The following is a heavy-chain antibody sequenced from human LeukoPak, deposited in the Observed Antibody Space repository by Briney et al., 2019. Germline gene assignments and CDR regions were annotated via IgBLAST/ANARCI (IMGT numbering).Heavy chain of an antibody. CDR1: GGTFSSYA. CDR3: ARSGGRSSTYRLPMGYFDY. J-gene: IGHJ4*02. D-gene: IGHD2-2*01. CDR2: IIPIFGTA. V-gene: IGHV1-69*13. Sequence: GASVKVSCKASGGTFSSYAISWVRQAPGQGLEWMGGIIPIFGTANYAQKFQGRVTITADESTSTAYMELSSLRSEDTAVYYCARSGGRSSTYRLPMGYFDYWGQGTLVTVSS.